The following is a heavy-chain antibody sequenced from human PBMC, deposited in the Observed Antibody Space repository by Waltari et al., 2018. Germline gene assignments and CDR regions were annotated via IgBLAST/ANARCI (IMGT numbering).Heavy chain of an antibody. V-gene: IGHV4-31*01. Sequence: QVQLQESGPGLVKPSQTLSLTCTVSGGSISSGGSYWSWIRQHPGKGLEWIGYIYYSGSTYYNPSLKSLVTISVDTSKNQFSLKLSSVTAADTAVYYCARVVRGSSSWPFDYWGQGTLVTVSS. CDR1: GGSISSGGSY. CDR2: IYYSGST. CDR3: ARVVRGSSSWPFDY. D-gene: IGHD6-13*01. J-gene: IGHJ4*02.